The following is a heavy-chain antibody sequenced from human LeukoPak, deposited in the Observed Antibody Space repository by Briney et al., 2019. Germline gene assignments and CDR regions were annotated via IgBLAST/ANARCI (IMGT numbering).Heavy chain of an antibody. V-gene: IGHV3-23*01. CDR2: ISGSGGST. CDR3: AKDAKQWLGPDYFDY. CDR1: GFTLSSYA. Sequence: PGGSLRLSCVASGFTLSSYAVSWVRQAPGKGLEWVSAISGSGGSTYYADSVKGRFTISRDNSKNTLYLQMNSLRAEDTAVYYCAKDAKQWLGPDYFDYWGQGTLVTVSS. D-gene: IGHD6-19*01. J-gene: IGHJ4*02.